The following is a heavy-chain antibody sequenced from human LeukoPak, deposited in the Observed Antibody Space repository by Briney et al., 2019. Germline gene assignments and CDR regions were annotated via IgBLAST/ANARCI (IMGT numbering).Heavy chain of an antibody. Sequence: ASVKVSCKASGYTFTSYGISWVRQAPGQGLEWMGMINPSGGSTSYAQKFQGRVTMTRDTSTSTVYMELSSLRSEDTAVYYCARVYYYDSSGYYYDYWGQGTLVTVSS. V-gene: IGHV1-46*01. J-gene: IGHJ4*02. CDR3: ARVYYYDSSGYYYDY. CDR1: GYTFTSYG. CDR2: INPSGGST. D-gene: IGHD3-22*01.